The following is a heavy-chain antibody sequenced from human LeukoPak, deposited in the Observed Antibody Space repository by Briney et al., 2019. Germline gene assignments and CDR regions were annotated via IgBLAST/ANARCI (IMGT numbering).Heavy chain of an antibody. Sequence: SETLSLTCAVSGGSISSTSYYWARIRQPPGKGLEWIGTIYYSGSTYHNPSLKSRVTMSVDTSRNQFSLKLSSVDAADTAVYYCAKAGVRYFDSSGLYAFDFWGQGTTVTVSS. J-gene: IGHJ3*01. V-gene: IGHV4-39*01. CDR2: IYYSGST. CDR3: AKAGVRYFDSSGLYAFDF. D-gene: IGHD3-22*01. CDR1: GGSISSTSYY.